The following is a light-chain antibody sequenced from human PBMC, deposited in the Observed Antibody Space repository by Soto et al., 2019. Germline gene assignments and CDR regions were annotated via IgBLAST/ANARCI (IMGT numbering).Light chain of an antibody. V-gene: IGKV2-30*01. Sequence: DVVLSQSPLSLPVTPGQPASISCRSSQSLVNSDGSTFINWFHQRPGQSPRRLVYDLYKRDSGVPDRFSGSGSGTDFTLKISRVEAEDVGVYYCMQHTHWPHTFGQGTKLEI. CDR2: DLY. CDR1: QSLVNSDGSTF. CDR3: MQHTHWPHT. J-gene: IGKJ2*01.